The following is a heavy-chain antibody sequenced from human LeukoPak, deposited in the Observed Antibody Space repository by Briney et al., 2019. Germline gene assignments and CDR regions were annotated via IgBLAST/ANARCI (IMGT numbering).Heavy chain of an antibody. CDR1: GFTFNSYA. Sequence: GRSLRLSCAASGFTFNSYAMHWVRQAPGKGLEWVAVISYDGSNKYYADSVKGRFAISRDNSKNTLYLQMNSLRAEDTAVYYCARDRRQWLVLLYFQHWGQGTLVTVSS. V-gene: IGHV3-30*09. CDR3: ARDRRQWLVLLYFQH. D-gene: IGHD6-19*01. J-gene: IGHJ1*01. CDR2: ISYDGSNK.